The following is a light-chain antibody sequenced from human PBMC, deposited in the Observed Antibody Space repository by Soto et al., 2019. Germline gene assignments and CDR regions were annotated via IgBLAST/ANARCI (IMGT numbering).Light chain of an antibody. CDR2: NAY. Sequence: EIVLTQSPGTLSVSPGERATLSCRASQSLNSNSLAWYQQKPGQAPRLLIYNAYNRASGIPYRFSGSGSGTDFTLTISRLEPEDFVVYHCQQYDGSPRTFGQGTKVEVK. CDR1: QSLNSNS. CDR3: QQYDGSPRT. V-gene: IGKV3-20*01. J-gene: IGKJ1*01.